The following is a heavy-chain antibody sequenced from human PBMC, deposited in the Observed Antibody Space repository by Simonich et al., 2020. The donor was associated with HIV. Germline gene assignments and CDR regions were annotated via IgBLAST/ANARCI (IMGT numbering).Heavy chain of an antibody. CDR1: GGSFSGYY. CDR3: ARGTVTGGDARFDY. V-gene: IGHV4-34*01. Sequence: QVQLHQWGAGLLKPSETLSLTCAVYGGSFSGYYWTWIRQSPGKGLEWIGEINHSGITNYNPPLKSRVTISLDTSKNQFSLKLNSVTAADTAVYYCARGTVTGGDARFDYWGQGTLVTVSS. D-gene: IGHD4-17*01. J-gene: IGHJ4*02. CDR2: INHSGIT.